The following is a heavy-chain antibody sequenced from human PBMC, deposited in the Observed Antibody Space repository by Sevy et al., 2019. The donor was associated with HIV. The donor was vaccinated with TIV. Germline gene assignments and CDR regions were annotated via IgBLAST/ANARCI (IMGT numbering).Heavy chain of an antibody. Sequence: GGSLRLSCAASGFTFSSYEMNWVRQAPGKGLEWVSYISSSGSTIYYADSVKGRFTISRDNAKNSLYLQMNSLRVEDTAVYYCARFKYYYGSGSSYYFDYWGQGTLVTVSS. CDR3: ARFKYYYGSGSSYYFDY. J-gene: IGHJ4*02. CDR1: GFTFSSYE. V-gene: IGHV3-48*03. CDR2: ISSSGSTI. D-gene: IGHD3-10*01.